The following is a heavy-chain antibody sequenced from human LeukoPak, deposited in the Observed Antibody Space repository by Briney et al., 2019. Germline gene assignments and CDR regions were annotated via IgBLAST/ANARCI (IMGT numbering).Heavy chain of an antibody. CDR2: INPGDSDT. J-gene: IGHJ4*02. V-gene: IGHV5-51*01. CDR3: ARHGDYGDYDPFYFDY. CDR1: GYIFTSYW. D-gene: IGHD4-17*01. Sequence: GESLKISCKGSGYIFTSYWIAWVRQMPGKGLEWMAIINPGDSDTRYSPSFQGQVTISADKSNSTAYLQWSSLKASDTAMYYCARHGDYGDYDPFYFDYWGQGTLVTVSS.